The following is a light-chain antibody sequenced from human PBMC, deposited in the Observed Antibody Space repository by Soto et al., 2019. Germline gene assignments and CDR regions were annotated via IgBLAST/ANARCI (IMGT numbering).Light chain of an antibody. CDR2: GAS. CDR3: LQHNSYPYT. V-gene: IGKV1-17*03. Sequence: DIQMTQSPSVVSASVGDTVTVTCRASQGITTFLAWFRQRPGRVPERLIYGASSLQSGVPSRFSGRGSGTEFTLTISSLQPEDFGIYYCLQHNSYPYTFDPGTKLEIK. CDR1: QGITTF. J-gene: IGKJ2*01.